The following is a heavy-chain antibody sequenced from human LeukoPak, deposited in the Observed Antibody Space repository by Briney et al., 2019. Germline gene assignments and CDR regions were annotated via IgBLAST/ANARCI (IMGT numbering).Heavy chain of an antibody. J-gene: IGHJ4*02. Sequence: GGSLRLSCAASGFTFSSYSMNWVRQAPGKGLEWVSHITASGTAMFYADSVKGRFTISRDNAKNSLYLQVNSLRDEDTAVYYCASSGSYRFDYWGQGTLVTVSS. D-gene: IGHD1-26*01. CDR3: ASSGSYRFDY. CDR1: GFTFSSYS. CDR2: ITASGTAM. V-gene: IGHV3-48*02.